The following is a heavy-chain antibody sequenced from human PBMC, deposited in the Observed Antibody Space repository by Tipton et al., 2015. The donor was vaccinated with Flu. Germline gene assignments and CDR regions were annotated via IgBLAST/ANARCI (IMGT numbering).Heavy chain of an antibody. V-gene: IGHV4-39*07. CDR1: GGSISSNSYY. D-gene: IGHD5-12*01. Sequence: TLSLTCSVSGGSISSNSYYWGWIRQPPGKGLEWIGRISPSGSTNYNASLKCQVTLSLDTSKNQFSLRLSSATAADTAIYYCARDLRGYSGYTGGDAFDIWGLATLVTVSS. J-gene: IGHJ3*02. CDR3: ARDLRGYSGYTGGDAFDI. CDR2: ISPSGST.